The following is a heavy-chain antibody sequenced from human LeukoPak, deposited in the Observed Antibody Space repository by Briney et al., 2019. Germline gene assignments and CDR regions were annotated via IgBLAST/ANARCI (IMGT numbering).Heavy chain of an antibody. V-gene: IGHV4-59*01. J-gene: IGHJ4*02. CDR2: IHYSGST. D-gene: IGHD2-8*01. Sequence: PSETLSLTCTVSGVSISPFCWSWIRQPPGARLEWIWYIHYSGSTNYNPSLTSRVTISLDTSKNQFSLKMNSVTTADTAVYYCARVASSVMDYWGQGILVTVSS. CDR3: ARVASSVMDY. CDR1: GVSISPFC.